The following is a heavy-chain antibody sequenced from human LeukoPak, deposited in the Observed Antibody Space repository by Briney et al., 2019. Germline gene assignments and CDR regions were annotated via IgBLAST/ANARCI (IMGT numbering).Heavy chain of an antibody. CDR1: GFTFSNYW. D-gene: IGHD1-26*01. Sequence: PGGSLRLSFAASGFTFSNYWMHWVRHAPGEGLVWVSRINSDGSSTSYADSVKGRFTISRDNAKNTLYLQMNSLRAEDTAVYYCARVSSGSYFGYYYYYMDVWGKGTTVTVSS. CDR2: INSDGSST. CDR3: ARVSSGSYFGYYYYYMDV. V-gene: IGHV3-74*01. J-gene: IGHJ6*03.